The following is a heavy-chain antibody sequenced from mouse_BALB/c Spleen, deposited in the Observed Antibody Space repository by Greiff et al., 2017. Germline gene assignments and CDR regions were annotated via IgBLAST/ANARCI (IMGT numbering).Heavy chain of an antibody. CDR2: ISSGGGYT. D-gene: IGHD2-3*01. V-gene: IGHV5-6*01. J-gene: IGHJ4*01. Sequence: EVQVVESGGDLVKPGGSLKLSCAASGFTFSSYDMSWVRQTPDKRLEWVATISSGGGYTDYPDNVKGRVTISRDNAKNTLYLQMRSLKSEDTAMYYCARGGYSSCALDYWGQGTTVTVSA. CDR3: ARGGYSSCALDY. CDR1: GFTFSSYD.